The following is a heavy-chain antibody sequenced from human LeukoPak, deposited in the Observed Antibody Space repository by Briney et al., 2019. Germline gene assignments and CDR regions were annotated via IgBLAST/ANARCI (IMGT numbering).Heavy chain of an antibody. CDR2: IYYSGST. Sequence: KPSETLSLTCTVSGGSISSYYWSWIRQPPGKGLEWIGYIYYSGSTNYNPSLKSRVTISVDTSKNQFSLKLSSVTAADTAVYYCARHFLSYSGYDRWGQGTLVTVSS. CDR3: ARHFLSYSGYDR. CDR1: GGSISSYY. D-gene: IGHD5-12*01. V-gene: IGHV4-59*08. J-gene: IGHJ4*02.